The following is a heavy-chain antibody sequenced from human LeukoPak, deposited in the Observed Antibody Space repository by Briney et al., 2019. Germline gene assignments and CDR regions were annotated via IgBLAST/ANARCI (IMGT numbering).Heavy chain of an antibody. J-gene: IGHJ6*03. V-gene: IGHV1-24*01. CDR3: ARGPRITIFGVVITSYYMDV. CDR1: GYTLTELS. D-gene: IGHD3-3*01. Sequence: ASVKVSCKVSGYTLTELSMHWVRQAPGKGLEWMGGFDPEDGETIYAQKFQGRVTMTEDTSTDTAYMELSSLRSEDTAVYCCARGPRITIFGVVITSYYMDVWGKGTTVTVSS. CDR2: FDPEDGET.